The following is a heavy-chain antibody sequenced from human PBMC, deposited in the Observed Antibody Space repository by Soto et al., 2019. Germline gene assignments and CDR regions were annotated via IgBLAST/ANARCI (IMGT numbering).Heavy chain of an antibody. D-gene: IGHD4-17*01. CDR2: ISHTGRT. Sequence: SETLSLTCSVSTGSMRTYYWTWIRQSPGKGLEWIGQISHTGRTKYNPSLESRVTISVDTSRKQFSLKLTSVTAADTALYYCARDDTTGLFDFWGQGTLVTVSS. V-gene: IGHV4-59*01. CDR3: ARDDTTGLFDF. J-gene: IGHJ4*02. CDR1: TGSMRTYY.